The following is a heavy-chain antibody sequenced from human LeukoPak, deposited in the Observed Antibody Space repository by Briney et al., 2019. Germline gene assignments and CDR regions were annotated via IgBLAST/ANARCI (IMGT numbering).Heavy chain of an antibody. J-gene: IGHJ6*02. CDR3: AKDRNPQDFDIVVVPAALGYVRGRGYYYYYGMDV. V-gene: IGHV3-30*18. Sequence: PGRSLRLSCAASGFTFSSYGMHWVCQAPGKGLEWVAVISYDGSNKYYADSVKGRFTISRDNSKNTLYLQMNSLRAEDTAVYYCAKDRNPQDFDIVVVPAALGYVRGRGYYYYYGMDVWGQGTMVTVSS. D-gene: IGHD2-2*01. CDR2: ISYDGSNK. CDR1: GFTFSSYG.